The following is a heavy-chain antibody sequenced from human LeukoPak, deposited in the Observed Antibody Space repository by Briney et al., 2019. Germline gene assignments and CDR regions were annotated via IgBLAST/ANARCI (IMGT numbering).Heavy chain of an antibody. CDR3: ASPTSNDSSGYYI. D-gene: IGHD3-22*01. CDR2: INPNSGGT. CDR1: GYTFTSYY. Sequence: ASVKVSCKASGYTFTSYYMHWVRQAPGQGLEWMGRINPNSGGTNYAQKFQGRVTMTRDTSISTAYMELSRLRSDDTAVYYCASPTSNDSSGYYIWGQGTLATVSS. J-gene: IGHJ4*02. V-gene: IGHV1-2*06.